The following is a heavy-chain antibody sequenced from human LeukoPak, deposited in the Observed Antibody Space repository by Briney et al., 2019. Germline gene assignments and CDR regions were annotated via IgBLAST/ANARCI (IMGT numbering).Heavy chain of an antibody. D-gene: IGHD3-9*01. V-gene: IGHV3-7*01. CDR2: IKQDGTEK. CDR1: GFTFSSYC. J-gene: IGHJ6*03. CDR3: ARGERYYDIMTSYFSDYYYHYMDV. Sequence: GGSLRLSCAASGFTFSSYCMSWVRQAPGKGLEWVANIKQDGTEKYNVDSVKGRFTISRDSAKNSLYLRMNSLRAEDTAVYYCARGERYYDIMTSYFSDYYYHYMDVWGKGTTVTVSS.